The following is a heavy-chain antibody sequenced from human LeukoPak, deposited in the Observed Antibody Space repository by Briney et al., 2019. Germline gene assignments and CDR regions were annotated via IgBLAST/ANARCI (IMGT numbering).Heavy chain of an antibody. Sequence: PSETLSLTCAVYGGSFSGYYWSWIRQPPGKGLEWSGEINHSGSTNYNPSLKSRVTISVDTSKNQFSLKLSSETAADTAVYYCAREVVVYYYYYMDVWGKGTTVTVSS. V-gene: IGHV4-34*01. CDR1: GGSFSGYY. CDR2: INHSGST. CDR3: AREVVVYYYYYMDV. D-gene: IGHD2-15*01. J-gene: IGHJ6*03.